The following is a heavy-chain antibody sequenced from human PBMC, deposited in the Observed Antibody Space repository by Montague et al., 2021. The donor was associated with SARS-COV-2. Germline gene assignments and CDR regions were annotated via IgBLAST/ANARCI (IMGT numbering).Heavy chain of an antibody. CDR3: ARAFIAAAGTTSFDY. J-gene: IGHJ4*02. D-gene: IGHD6-13*01. V-gene: IGHV4-39*01. Sequence: SETLSLTCTGSGGSISSSSYFWGWIRQPPGKGLEWIGSIYYSGSTYYNPSLKSRVTISVDTSKNQFSLKLSSVTAADTAVYYCARAFIAAAGTTSFDYWGQGTLVTVSS. CDR2: IYYSGST. CDR1: GGSISSSSYF.